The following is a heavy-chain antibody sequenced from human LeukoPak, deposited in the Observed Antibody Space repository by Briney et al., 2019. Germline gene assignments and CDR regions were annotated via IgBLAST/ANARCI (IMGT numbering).Heavy chain of an antibody. CDR2: MNPNSGNT. Sequence: ASVKVSCKASGYTFTSYDINWVRQAPGQGLEWMGWMNPNSGNTGYAQKFQGRVTMTRSTSISTAYMELSSLRFEDTAVYYCTRSVRNGHIDYWGQGTLVTVSS. J-gene: IGHJ4*02. D-gene: IGHD2-21*01. CDR3: TRSVRNGHIDY. CDR1: GYTFTSYD. V-gene: IGHV1-8*01.